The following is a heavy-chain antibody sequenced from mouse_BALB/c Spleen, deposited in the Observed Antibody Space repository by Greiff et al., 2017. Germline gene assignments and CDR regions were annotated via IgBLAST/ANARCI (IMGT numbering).Heavy chain of an antibody. Sequence: EVKLVESGGGLVQPGGSRKLSCAASGFTFSSFGMHWVRQAPEKGLEWVAYISSGSSTIYYADTVKGRFTISRDNPKNTLFLQMTSLRSEDTAMYYCARSDYYGSSYDYFDYWGQGTTLTVSS. V-gene: IGHV5-17*02. CDR1: GFTFSSFG. CDR3: ARSDYYGSSYDYFDY. CDR2: ISSGSSTI. D-gene: IGHD1-1*01. J-gene: IGHJ2*01.